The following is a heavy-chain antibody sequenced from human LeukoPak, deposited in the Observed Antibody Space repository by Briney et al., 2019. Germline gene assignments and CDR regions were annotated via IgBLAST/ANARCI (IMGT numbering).Heavy chain of an antibody. Sequence: SHTLSLTCTLSAGSINSHYWSWIRQPPGKGLQWIGDIYYSERTNNNPSLRSRVTISVDTSKNQLSLKLTSVLAADTAMYYCVRRDNTGWNYFDHWGQGILVTVSS. D-gene: IGHD6-19*01. J-gene: IGHJ4*02. CDR2: IYYSERT. CDR1: AGSINSHY. V-gene: IGHV4-59*08. CDR3: VRRDNTGWNYFDH.